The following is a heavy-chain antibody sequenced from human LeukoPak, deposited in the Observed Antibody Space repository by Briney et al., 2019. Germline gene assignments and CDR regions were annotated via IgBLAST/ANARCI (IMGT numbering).Heavy chain of an antibody. CDR3: ARDSDGVAGTRAYFQH. J-gene: IGHJ1*01. V-gene: IGHV3-74*01. CDR2: INSDGSST. CDR1: GFTFSSYW. D-gene: IGHD6-19*01. Sequence: PGGSLRLSCAASGFTFSSYWMHWVRQAPGKGLVWVSRINSDGSSTSYADSVKGRFTISRDNAKNSLYLQMNSLRAEDTAVYYCARDSDGVAGTRAYFQHWGQGTLVTVSS.